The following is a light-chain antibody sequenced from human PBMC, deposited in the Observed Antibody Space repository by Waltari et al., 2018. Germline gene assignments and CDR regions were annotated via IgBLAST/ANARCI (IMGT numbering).Light chain of an antibody. Sequence: QSALTQPASVSGSPGQSITISCTGTTSAVGGYNSVSWYKQPPGTAPKLTISNCSNRPSGVSIRFSGAKSGNTASLTISGLQAEDEAVDYCSSYTSTNTFGLFGGGTKLTVL. CDR1: TSAVGGYNS. CDR2: NCS. CDR3: SSYTSTNTFGL. V-gene: IGLV2-14*03. J-gene: IGLJ3*02.